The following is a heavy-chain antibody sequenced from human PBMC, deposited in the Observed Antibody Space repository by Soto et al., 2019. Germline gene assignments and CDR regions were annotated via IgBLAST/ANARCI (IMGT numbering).Heavy chain of an antibody. CDR1: GFSFSSYW. V-gene: IGHV3-7*05. CDR2: IQQDGSEK. D-gene: IGHD3-10*01. CDR3: ARDGDQNPGYYGSGSYHDDFDY. Sequence: PGGSPRLSCAASGFSFSSYWMSWVRQDPGKGLEWVANIQQDGSEKYYVDSVKGRFTISRDNAKNSLYLQMNSLRSEDTAVYYCARDGDQNPGYYGSGSYHDDFDYWGQGTLVTVSS. J-gene: IGHJ4*02.